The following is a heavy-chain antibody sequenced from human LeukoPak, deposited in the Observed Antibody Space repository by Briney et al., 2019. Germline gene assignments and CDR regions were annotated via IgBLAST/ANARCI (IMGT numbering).Heavy chain of an antibody. CDR2: IHYSGTT. V-gene: IGHV4-59*01. D-gene: IGHD3-3*01. CDR1: GDSINNYF. J-gene: IGHJ4*02. CDR3: ARLGLPEGSRYNTDY. Sequence: SETLSLTCTVSGDSINNYFWSWIRQSPGTGLEWIGYIHYSGTTKCNPSLQSRVSISIHTSKSQFFLNLSSVTAADTAIYYCARLGLPEGSRYNTDYWGQGTLVTVSS.